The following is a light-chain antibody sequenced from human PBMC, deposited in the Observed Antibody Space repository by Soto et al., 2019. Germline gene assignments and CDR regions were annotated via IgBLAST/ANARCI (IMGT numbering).Light chain of an antibody. V-gene: IGKV3-11*01. CDR1: ESVRSQ. J-gene: IGKJ3*01. CDR3: QQRNNLPIFT. Sequence: EIVLTQSPATLSLSPGERATLSCRASESVRSQLAWYQQKPGHAPRLLIYDASNRAPGIPARLSGSGSGTDFTLTISSLETEDFAVYYCQQRNNLPIFTFGPGTKVEIK. CDR2: DAS.